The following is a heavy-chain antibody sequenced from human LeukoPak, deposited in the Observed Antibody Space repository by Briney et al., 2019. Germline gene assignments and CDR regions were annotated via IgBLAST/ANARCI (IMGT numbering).Heavy chain of an antibody. D-gene: IGHD1-26*01. CDR2: ISSIGGST. CDR1: GFTVSNHA. V-gene: IGHV3-23*01. J-gene: IGHJ5*02. CDR3: AKIPYMGGVGNWFDP. Sequence: GGSLTRYCEASGFTVSNHAMIWIRQAPGKGLEWVSAISSIGGSTYYAVSVKGLFTIARDKSRNTLYMQMNSLRAEDTAVYYWAKIPYMGGVGNWFDPWGQGNLVTVSS.